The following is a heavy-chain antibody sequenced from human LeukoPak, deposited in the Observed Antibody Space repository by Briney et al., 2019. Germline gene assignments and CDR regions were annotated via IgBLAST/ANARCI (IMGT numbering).Heavy chain of an antibody. CDR2: IYYSGST. CDR1: GGSISSGGYY. Sequence: SETLSLTCTVSGGSISSGGYYWSRIRQHPGKGLEWIGYIYYSGSTYYNPSLKSRVTISVDTPNNQFSLKLSSVTAADTAVYYCARSSSWSSDYWGQGTLVTVSS. D-gene: IGHD6-13*01. J-gene: IGHJ4*02. V-gene: IGHV4-31*03. CDR3: ARSSSWSSDY.